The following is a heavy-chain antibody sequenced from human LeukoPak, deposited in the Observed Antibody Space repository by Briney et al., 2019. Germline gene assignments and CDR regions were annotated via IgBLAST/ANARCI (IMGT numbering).Heavy chain of an antibody. Sequence: PGGSLRLSCAASGFTFSTYRMSWVRQASGKGLEWVGRIRSKANSYATAYAASVKGRFTISRDDSKNTAYLQMNSLKTEDTAVYYCTREPERPPYSSSWYPGQGHYYYYYYMDVWGKGTTVTVSS. J-gene: IGHJ6*03. V-gene: IGHV3-73*01. CDR2: IRSKANSYAT. CDR3: TREPERPPYSSSWYPGQGHYYYYYYMDV. CDR1: GFTFSTYR. D-gene: IGHD6-13*01.